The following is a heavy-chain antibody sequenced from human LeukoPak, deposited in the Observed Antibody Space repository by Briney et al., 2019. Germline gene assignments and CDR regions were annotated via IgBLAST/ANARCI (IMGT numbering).Heavy chain of an antibody. CDR3: ARENSSGWYRYYYYYMDV. CDR2: IKQDGSEK. Sequence: TGGSLRLSCAASGFTFSSYWMSWVRQAPGKGLEWVANIKQDGSEKYYVDSVKGRFTISRDNAKNSLYLQMNSLRAEDTAVYYCARENSSGWYRYYYYYMDVWGKGTTVTVSS. V-gene: IGHV3-7*01. CDR1: GFTFSSYW. J-gene: IGHJ6*03. D-gene: IGHD6-19*01.